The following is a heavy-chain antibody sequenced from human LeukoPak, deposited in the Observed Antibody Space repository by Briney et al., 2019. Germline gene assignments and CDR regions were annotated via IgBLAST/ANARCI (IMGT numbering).Heavy chain of an antibody. V-gene: IGHV1-18*01. CDR1: GYTFTTYD. Sequence: ASMKVSCKASGYTFTTYDISWVRQAPGQGLEWMGWISANNGNTNYAQKLQGRVTMTTDTSTSTAYMELRSLRSDDTAVYYCAIGFSPGIAEAEYFQHWGQGTLVTVSS. D-gene: IGHD6-13*01. CDR2: ISANNGNT. J-gene: IGHJ1*01. CDR3: AIGFSPGIAEAEYFQH.